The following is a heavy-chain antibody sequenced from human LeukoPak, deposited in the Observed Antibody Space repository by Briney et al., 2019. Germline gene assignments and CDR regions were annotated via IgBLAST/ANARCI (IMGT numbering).Heavy chain of an antibody. D-gene: IGHD2-2*01. V-gene: IGHV4-4*07. J-gene: IGHJ5*02. Sequence: SETLSLTCTVSGGSISSYYWSWIRQPAGKGLEWIGRIYTSGSTNYNPSLKSRVTMSVDTSKNQFSLKLSSVTAADTAVYYCARAIVVVPAARENWFEPWGQGTLVTVSS. CDR2: IYTSGST. CDR3: ARAIVVVPAARENWFEP. CDR1: GGSISSYY.